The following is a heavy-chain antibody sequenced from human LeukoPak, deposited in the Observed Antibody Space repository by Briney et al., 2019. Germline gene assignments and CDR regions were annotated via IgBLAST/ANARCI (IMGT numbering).Heavy chain of an antibody. CDR2: TSHDGNA. CDR1: GGPISIIPG. CDR3: ARGRLGMDNWFDP. J-gene: IGHJ5*02. D-gene: IGHD7-27*01. Sequence: SGTLSLPWAVSGGPISIIPGWGWAGQPPGKGLEWIGQTSHDGNADYTPSLKSRVTISVDKSKNQLSLKLSSVTAADTAVYYCARGRLGMDNWFDPWGQGTLVTVSS. V-gene: IGHV4-4*02.